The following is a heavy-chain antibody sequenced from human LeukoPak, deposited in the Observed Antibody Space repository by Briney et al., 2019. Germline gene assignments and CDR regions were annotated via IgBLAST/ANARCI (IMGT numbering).Heavy chain of an antibody. CDR3: AREHYGDC. CDR2: IKQDGSEK. Sequence: GGSLRLSCAASGFTFRDHYMDWVRQAPGKGLEWVANIKQDGSEKYYVDSVKGRFTISRDNAKNSLYLQMNSLRAEDTAVYYCAREHYGDCWGQGTLVTVSS. CDR1: GFTFRDHY. J-gene: IGHJ4*02. V-gene: IGHV3-7*01.